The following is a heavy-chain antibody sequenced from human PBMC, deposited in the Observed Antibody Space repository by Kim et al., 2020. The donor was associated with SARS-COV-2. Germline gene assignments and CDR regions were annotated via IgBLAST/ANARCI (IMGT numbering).Heavy chain of an antibody. V-gene: IGHV3-15*01. J-gene: IGHJ4*02. CDR3: TTDRSRVLGTY. CDR2: IKSKTDGGTT. D-gene: IGHD6-13*01. Sequence: GGSLRLPCAASGFTFSNTWMSWVRQAPGKGLEWVGRIKSKTDGGTTDYAAPVKGRFTISRDDSKNTLYLQMNSLKTEDTAVYFCTTDRSRVLGTYWGQGTLVTVSS. CDR1: GFTFSNTW.